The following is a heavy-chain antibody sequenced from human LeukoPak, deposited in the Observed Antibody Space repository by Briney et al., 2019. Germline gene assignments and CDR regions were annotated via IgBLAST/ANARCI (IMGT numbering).Heavy chain of an antibody. V-gene: IGHV3-33*01. Sequence: PGGSLRLSCAASGFTFSSYGMHWVRQAPGKGLEWVAVIWYDGSNKYYADSVKGRFTISRDNSKNTLDLQMNSLRAEDTAVYYCARGYSSSWFYYYYGMDVWGQGTTVTVSS. D-gene: IGHD6-13*01. J-gene: IGHJ6*02. CDR1: GFTFSSYG. CDR2: IWYDGSNK. CDR3: ARGYSSSWFYYYYGMDV.